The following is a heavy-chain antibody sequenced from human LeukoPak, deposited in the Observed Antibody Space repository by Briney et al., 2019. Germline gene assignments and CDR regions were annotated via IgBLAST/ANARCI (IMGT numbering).Heavy chain of an antibody. CDR1: GFTFSDYY. Sequence: PGGSLRLSCAASGFTFSDYYMSWIRQAPGKGLEWVSYISSSGSTIYYADSVKDRFTISRENAKNSLYLQMNSLRAEDTAVYYCARETRWLQLPDWFDPWGQGTLVTVSS. CDR2: ISSSGSTI. CDR3: ARETRWLQLPDWFDP. J-gene: IGHJ5*02. D-gene: IGHD5-24*01. V-gene: IGHV3-11*04.